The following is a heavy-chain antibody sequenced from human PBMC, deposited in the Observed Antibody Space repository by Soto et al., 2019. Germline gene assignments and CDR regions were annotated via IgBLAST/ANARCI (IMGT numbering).Heavy chain of an antibody. D-gene: IGHD3-10*01. J-gene: IGHJ6*02. CDR3: AREGGPGLLWFGGDYCGMDV. CDR1: GYTFTSYT. Sequence: ASVKVSCKASGYTFTSYTIHWVRQAPGQRLEWMGWIDAGNGNTKYSQKFQGRVTITRDTSASTVYMELSSLRSEDTAVYYCAREGGPGLLWFGGDYCGMDVWGQGTTVTVSS. CDR2: IDAGNGNT. V-gene: IGHV1-3*01.